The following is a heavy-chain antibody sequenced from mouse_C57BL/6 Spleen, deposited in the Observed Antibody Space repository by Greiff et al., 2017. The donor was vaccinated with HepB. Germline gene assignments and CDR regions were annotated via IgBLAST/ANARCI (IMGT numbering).Heavy chain of an antibody. V-gene: IGHV1-19*01. Sequence: EVQLQQSGPVLVKPGASVKMSCKASGYTFTDYYMNWVKQSHGKSLEWIGVINPYNGGTSYNQKFKGKATLTVDKSSSTAYMELNSLTSEDSAVYYCARSHYYGSDWFAYWGQGTLVTVSA. CDR2: INPYNGGT. D-gene: IGHD1-1*01. CDR3: ARSHYYGSDWFAY. J-gene: IGHJ3*01. CDR1: GYTFTDYY.